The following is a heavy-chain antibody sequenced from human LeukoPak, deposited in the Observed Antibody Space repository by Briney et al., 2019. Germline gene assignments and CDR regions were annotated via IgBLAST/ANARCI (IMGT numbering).Heavy chain of an antibody. CDR2: IYTSGST. Sequence: PSETLSLTCTVSGGSISSGSYYWSWIRQPAGKGLEWNGRIYTSGSTNYNPSLKSRVTISVDTSKNQFFLKLSSVTAADTAVYYCARLTEYYYDSSGYYYDYWGQGTLLTVSS. D-gene: IGHD3-22*01. CDR1: GGSISSGSYY. J-gene: IGHJ4*02. V-gene: IGHV4-61*02. CDR3: ARLTEYYYDSSGYYYDY.